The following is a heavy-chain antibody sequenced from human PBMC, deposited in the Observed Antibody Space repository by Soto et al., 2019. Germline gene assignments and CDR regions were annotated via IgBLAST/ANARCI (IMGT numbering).Heavy chain of an antibody. CDR3: AKVFSPEGGNYFDY. CDR1: GFTFSNYA. Sequence: EVQLLESGGGLVQPGGSLRLSCAASGFTFSNYAMNWVRQAPGKGLEWVSAISNSFSDGNTHYADSVKGRFTISRDNDKNTVFLEMYSLRAEDTAVYYCAKVFSPEGGNYFDYWGQGTLVTVSS. J-gene: IGHJ4*02. CDR2: ISNSFSDGNT. V-gene: IGHV3-23*01.